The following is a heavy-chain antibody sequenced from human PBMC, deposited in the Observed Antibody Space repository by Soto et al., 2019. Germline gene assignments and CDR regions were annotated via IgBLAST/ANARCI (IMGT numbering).Heavy chain of an antibody. D-gene: IGHD6-25*01. Sequence: SETLSLTCTVSGGSITSSSHFWGWVRQPPGKGLEWIGTIYFTGNAYYTPSLKSRLTMSIDTSKNEFSLRLNSVTAADTAVYYCAGQTFTIAAASYGRSNWFDPWGPGTLVTVSS. J-gene: IGHJ5*02. CDR2: IYFTGNA. CDR1: GGSITSSSHF. V-gene: IGHV4-39*01. CDR3: AGQTFTIAAASYGRSNWFDP.